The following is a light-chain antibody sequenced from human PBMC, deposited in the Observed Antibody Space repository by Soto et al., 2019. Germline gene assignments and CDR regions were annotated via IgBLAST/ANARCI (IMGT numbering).Light chain of an antibody. CDR2: EVS. V-gene: IGLV2-14*01. CDR1: SSDVGGYNY. Sequence: QSALTQPASVSGSPGQSITISCTGTSSDVGGYNYVSWYQQHPGKAPKLMIYEVSNRPSGVSNRFSGSKSGNTASLTISGLQAEDXADYYCSSYTSSSTYVVFGGGTQLTVL. J-gene: IGLJ2*01. CDR3: SSYTSSSTYVV.